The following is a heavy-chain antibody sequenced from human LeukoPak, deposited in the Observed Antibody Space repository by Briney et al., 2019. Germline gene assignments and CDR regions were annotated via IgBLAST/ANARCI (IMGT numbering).Heavy chain of an antibody. CDR2: INHSGST. D-gene: IGHD3-10*01. V-gene: IGHV4-34*01. Sequence: SETLSLTCAVYGGSFSGYCWSWIRQPPGKGLEWIGEINHSGSTNYNPSLKSRVTISVDTSKNQFSLKLSSVTAADTAVYYCARVLNTYYYGSGSYYFDYWGQGTLVTVSS. CDR1: GGSFSGYC. CDR3: ARVLNTYYYGSGSYYFDY. J-gene: IGHJ4*02.